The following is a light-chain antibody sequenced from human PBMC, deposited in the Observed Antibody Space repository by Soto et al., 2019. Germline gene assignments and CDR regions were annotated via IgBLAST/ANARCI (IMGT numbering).Light chain of an antibody. Sequence: DIVLTQSPATLSLSPGERATLSCRASRSFASSYLAWYQHKPGQAPRLLVYAASIRATGIPDRFIGSGSATDFTLTISGLEPDDFAVYYCQQYDVTPPNTFGGGTKVDIK. V-gene: IGKV3-20*01. CDR2: AAS. CDR1: RSFASSY. CDR3: QQYDVTPPNT. J-gene: IGKJ4*01.